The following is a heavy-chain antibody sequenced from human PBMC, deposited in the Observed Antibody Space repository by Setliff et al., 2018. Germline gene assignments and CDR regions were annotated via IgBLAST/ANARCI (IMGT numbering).Heavy chain of an antibody. CDR1: GFTFSNYA. D-gene: IGHD2-15*01. J-gene: IGHJ4*02. CDR2: ISGSGDST. CDR3: AKRGPYCSGGTCHYYFDY. V-gene: IGHV3-23*01. Sequence: GGSLRLSCVASGFTFSNYAMAWVRQAPGKELEWVSAISGSGDSTYYADSVKGRFTISRDNSKNTLYLQMNSLRAEDTAVYYCAKRGPYCSGGTCHYYFDYWGQGTLVTVSS.